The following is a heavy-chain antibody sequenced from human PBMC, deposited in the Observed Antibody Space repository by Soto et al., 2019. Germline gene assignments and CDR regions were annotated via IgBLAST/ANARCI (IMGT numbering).Heavy chain of an antibody. V-gene: IGHV1-18*01. J-gene: IGHJ4*02. D-gene: IGHD3-22*01. CDR2: ISPYNGNT. CDR3: ARSGSNGYYLDY. CDR1: GYTFTNYG. Sequence: QVQLVQSGAEGKKPGASVKVSGKASGYTFTNYGLNWVRQAPGQGLEGMGWISPYNGNTNYAKMLQGRATMPTDTSTSTAYRELRSLRSDDTAVYYCARSGSNGYYLDYWGQGTLVTVSS.